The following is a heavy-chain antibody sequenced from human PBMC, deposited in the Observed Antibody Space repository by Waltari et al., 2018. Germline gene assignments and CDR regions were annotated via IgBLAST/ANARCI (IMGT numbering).Heavy chain of an antibody. Sequence: QVQLQESGPGLVKPSETLSLTCTVSGGSISSYYWSCIRQPPGKGLEWIGYIYYSGSTNYNPSLKSRVTISVDTSKNQFSLKLSSVTAADTAVYYCARVPYIGQRRIPYYFDYWGQGTLVTVSS. CDR1: GGSISSYY. CDR2: IYYSGST. CDR3: ARVPYIGQRRIPYYFDY. V-gene: IGHV4-59*01. J-gene: IGHJ4*02. D-gene: IGHD6-25*01.